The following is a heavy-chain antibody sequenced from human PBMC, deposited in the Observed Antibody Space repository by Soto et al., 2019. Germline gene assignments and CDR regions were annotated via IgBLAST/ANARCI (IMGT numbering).Heavy chain of an antibody. J-gene: IGHJ6*02. Sequence: EVQLVESGGGLVKPGGSLRLSCAASGFTFSSYSMNWVRQAPGKGLEWVSSISSSSSYIYYADSVKGRFTISRDNAKNSLYLQMNSLRAEDTAVYYCAREERIVDYYCGMDVWGQGTTVTVSS. D-gene: IGHD2-15*01. V-gene: IGHV3-21*01. CDR3: AREERIVDYYCGMDV. CDR1: GFTFSSYS. CDR2: ISSSSSYI.